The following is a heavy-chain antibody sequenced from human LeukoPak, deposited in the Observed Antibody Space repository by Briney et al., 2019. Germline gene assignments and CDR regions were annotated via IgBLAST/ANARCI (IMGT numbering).Heavy chain of an antibody. J-gene: IGHJ3*02. V-gene: IGHV4-4*07. CDR2: IYTSGST. CDR3: ARAWPPITMVRGHAFDI. D-gene: IGHD3-10*01. Sequence: SETLSLTCTVSGGSISSYYWSWIRQPAGKGLEWIGRIYTSGSTYYNPSLKSRVTISVDTSKNQFSLKLSSVTAADTAVYYCARAWPPITMVRGHAFDIWGQGTMVTVSS. CDR1: GGSISSYY.